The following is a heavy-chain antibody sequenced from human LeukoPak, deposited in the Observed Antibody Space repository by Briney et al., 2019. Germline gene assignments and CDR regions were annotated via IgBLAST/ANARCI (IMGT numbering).Heavy chain of an antibody. D-gene: IGHD2-15*01. CDR1: GFTFSSYW. CDR3: ARGLCSGGSCYQNYYYYYYMDV. CDR2: IKQDGSEE. V-gene: IGHV3-7*01. J-gene: IGHJ6*03. Sequence: PGGSLRLPCAASGFTFSSYWMSWVRQAPGKGLEWVANIKQDGSEENFVDSVKGRFAISRDNAKKSLYLQMNSLRAEDTAVYYCARGLCSGGSCYQNYYYYYYMDVWGKGTTVTVSS.